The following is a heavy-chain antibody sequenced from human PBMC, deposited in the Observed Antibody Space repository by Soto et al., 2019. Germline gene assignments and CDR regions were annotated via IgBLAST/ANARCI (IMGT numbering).Heavy chain of an antibody. Sequence: SETLSFTCTVSGGSISSGGYYWSWIRQHPGKGLEWIGYIYYSGSTYYNPSLKSRVTISVDTSKNQFSLKLSSLTAADTAVYYCARALSGKLLRSYYYGMDVWGQGTTVTVSS. V-gene: IGHV4-31*03. CDR3: ARALSGKLLRSYYYGMDV. J-gene: IGHJ6*02. CDR2: IYYSGST. CDR1: GGSISSGGYY. D-gene: IGHD2-15*01.